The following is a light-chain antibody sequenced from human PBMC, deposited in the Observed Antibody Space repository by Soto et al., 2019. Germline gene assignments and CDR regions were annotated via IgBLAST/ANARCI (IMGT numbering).Light chain of an antibody. Sequence: DIVLTQSPGTLSLSPGERATLSCRASQSVTSNYLAWYQHKPGQAPRLLIYDAYSRATGIPDRFSGSGSATDFTLTISRLEPEDFAVYYCQQYGTSPPLTXGGGTKVDIK. CDR2: DAY. J-gene: IGKJ4*01. CDR3: QQYGTSPPLT. CDR1: QSVTSNY. V-gene: IGKV3-20*01.